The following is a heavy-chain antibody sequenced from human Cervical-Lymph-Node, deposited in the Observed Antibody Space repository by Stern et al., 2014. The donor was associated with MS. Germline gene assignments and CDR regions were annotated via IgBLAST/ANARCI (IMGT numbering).Heavy chain of an antibody. CDR2: INTQTGTP. Sequence: VQLVQSGSELKKPGALVQVSCKASGYTFTSYAIHWVRQAPGQGLQWMGWINTQTGTPNYAPGFIGHIAFSLDTSVNKAYLQISSLKPEDTAVYYCARAYSSGYYYFDSWGQGTLVTVSS. J-gene: IGHJ4*02. CDR1: GYTFTSYA. V-gene: IGHV7-4-1*02. CDR3: ARAYSSGYYYFDS. D-gene: IGHD6-19*01.